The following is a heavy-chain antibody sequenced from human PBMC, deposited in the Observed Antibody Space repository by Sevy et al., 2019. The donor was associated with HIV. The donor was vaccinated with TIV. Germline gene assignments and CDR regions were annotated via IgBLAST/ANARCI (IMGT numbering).Heavy chain of an antibody. J-gene: IGHJ6*02. D-gene: IGHD3-22*01. V-gene: IGHV5-51*01. CDR1: GYTFSNYW. CDR2: IYPGDADT. Sequence: GESLKISCKGSGYTFSNYWIGWVRQMPGKGLEWMGIIYPGDADTRYSPSFQGQVTISSDKSISTAYLQWSSLKASDTAMYYCARRGYCDSSGYYTYGMDVWGQGTTVTVSS. CDR3: ARRGYCDSSGYYTYGMDV.